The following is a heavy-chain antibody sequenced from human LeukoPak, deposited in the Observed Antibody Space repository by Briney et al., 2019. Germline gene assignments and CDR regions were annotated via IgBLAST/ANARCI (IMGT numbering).Heavy chain of an antibody. CDR3: ARDGSYSSGWPDY. D-gene: IGHD6-19*01. CDR1: GFTFSNYA. Sequence: GGSLRLSCAASGFTFSNYAMSWVRQAPGKGLEWVAVIWYDGSNKYYADSVKGRFTISRDNSKNTLYLQMNSLRAEDTAVYYCARDGSYSSGWPDYWGQGTLVTVSS. V-gene: IGHV3-33*08. J-gene: IGHJ4*02. CDR2: IWYDGSNK.